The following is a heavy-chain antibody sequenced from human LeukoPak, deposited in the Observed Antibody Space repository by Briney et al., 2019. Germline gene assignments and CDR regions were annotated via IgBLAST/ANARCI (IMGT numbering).Heavy chain of an antibody. D-gene: IGHD1-20*01. CDR2: INTNTGNP. CDR1: GSTFTSYA. CDR3: AGRRYNWNEGDAFDI. V-gene: IGHV7-4-1*02. J-gene: IGHJ3*02. Sequence: ASVKVSCKASGSTFTSYAMNWVRQAPGQGLEWRGWINTNTGNPTYAQGFTGRFVFSLDTSVSTAYLQISGLKADDTAVYYSAGRRYNWNEGDAFDIWGQGTMVTVSS.